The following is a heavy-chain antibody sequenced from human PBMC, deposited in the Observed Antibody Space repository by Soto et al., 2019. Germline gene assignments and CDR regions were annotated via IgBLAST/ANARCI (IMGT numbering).Heavy chain of an antibody. CDR1: GFTFSSYG. Sequence: GGSLRLSCAASGFTFSSYGMHWVRQAPGKGLEWVAVISYDGSNKYYADSVEGRFTISRDNSKNTLYLQMNSLRAEDTAVYYCAKDPMKYSSSHNWFDPWGQGTLVTVSS. CDR3: AKDPMKYSSSHNWFDP. J-gene: IGHJ5*02. V-gene: IGHV3-30*18. D-gene: IGHD6-13*01. CDR2: ISYDGSNK.